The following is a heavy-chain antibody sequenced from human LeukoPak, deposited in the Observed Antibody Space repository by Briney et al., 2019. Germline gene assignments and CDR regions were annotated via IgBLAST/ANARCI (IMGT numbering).Heavy chain of an antibody. Sequence: GGSLRLSCAASGFTFTRYGMHWVRQAPGKGLEWVAFIQYDGSNIHYADSVKGRFTVSRDNSKLYLQMNSLGAEDMAVYYCAKDLQQWLVSPYYYYMDVWGKGTTVTVSS. D-gene: IGHD6-19*01. J-gene: IGHJ6*03. CDR3: AKDLQQWLVSPYYYYMDV. V-gene: IGHV3-30*02. CDR1: GFTFTRYG. CDR2: IQYDGSNI.